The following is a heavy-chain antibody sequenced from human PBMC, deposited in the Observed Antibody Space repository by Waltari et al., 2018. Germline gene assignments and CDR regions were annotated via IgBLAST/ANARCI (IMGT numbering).Heavy chain of an antibody. D-gene: IGHD3-16*01. J-gene: IGHJ4*02. V-gene: IGHV4-38-2*01. CDR2: IYHSGST. CDR3: ARHVYTTLDY. Sequence: QVQLQESGPGLVKPSETLSLTCAVSGYSISSGYYWGWIRQPPGKGLEWIGNIYHSGSTYYNPSLKSRVTISVDTSKIQFSLKLSSVTAADTAVYYCARHVYTTLDYWGQGTLVTVSS. CDR1: GYSISSGYY.